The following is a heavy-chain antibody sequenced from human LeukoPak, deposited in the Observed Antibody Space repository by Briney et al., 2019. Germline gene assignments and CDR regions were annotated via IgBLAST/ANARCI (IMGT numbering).Heavy chain of an antibody. V-gene: IGHV5-51*01. Sequence: GESLKISCKGSGYNFVNNWIGWVRQMPGKGLEWMAIIYPADSNTKYSPSFQGQVTISADQSINTAFLQWSSLKASDTAMYYCVRSPACSSGTCYPNWFDPWGQGTLVIASS. CDR2: IYPADSNT. D-gene: IGHD2-15*01. CDR1: GYNFVNNW. CDR3: VRSPACSSGTCYPNWFDP. J-gene: IGHJ5*02.